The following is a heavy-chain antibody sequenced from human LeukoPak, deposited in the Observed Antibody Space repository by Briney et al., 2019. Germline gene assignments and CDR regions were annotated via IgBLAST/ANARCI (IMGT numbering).Heavy chain of an antibody. CDR1: GGSISSYY. Sequence: SETLSLTCTVSGGSISSYYWSWIRQPPGKGLEWIGYIYYSGSTNYNPSLKSRVTISVDTSKNQFSLKLSSVTAADTAVYCCARVRRPLYYYDSSGYYRNAFDIWGQGTMVTVSS. J-gene: IGHJ3*02. D-gene: IGHD3-22*01. V-gene: IGHV4-59*01. CDR3: ARVRRPLYYYDSSGYYRNAFDI. CDR2: IYYSGST.